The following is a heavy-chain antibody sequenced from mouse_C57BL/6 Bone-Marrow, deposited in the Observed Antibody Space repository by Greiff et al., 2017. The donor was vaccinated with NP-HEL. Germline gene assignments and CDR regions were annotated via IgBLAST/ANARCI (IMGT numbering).Heavy chain of an antibody. CDR3: ARRYSNYEWYFDV. CDR2: IWSGGST. D-gene: IGHD2-5*01. V-gene: IGHV2-2*01. J-gene: IGHJ1*03. CDR1: GFSLTSYG. Sequence: VQLQQSGPGLVQPSQSLSITCTVSGFSLTSYGVHWVRQSPGKGLEWLGVIWSGGSTAYNAAFISRLSISKDNSKVQVFFKMNSLQADDTAIYYCARRYSNYEWYFDVWGTGTTVTVSS.